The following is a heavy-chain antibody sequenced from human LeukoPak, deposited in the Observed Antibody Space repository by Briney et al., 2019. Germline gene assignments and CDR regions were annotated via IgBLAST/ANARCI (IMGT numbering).Heavy chain of an antibody. CDR2: IKQDETEK. V-gene: IGHV3-7*03. CDR1: GFTFRSFW. D-gene: IGHD6-19*01. Sequence: PGGSLRLSCAASGFTFRSFWMSWVRQAPEKGLEWVANIKQDETEKYYVDSVKGRFIISRDNSKNTLYLQMNSLRAEDTAVYYCAKSVAVAGTASSYFDYWGQGTLVTVSS. CDR3: AKSVAVAGTASSYFDY. J-gene: IGHJ4*02.